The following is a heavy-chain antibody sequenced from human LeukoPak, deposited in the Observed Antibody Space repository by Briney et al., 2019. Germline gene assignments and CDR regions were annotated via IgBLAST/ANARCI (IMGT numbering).Heavy chain of an antibody. Sequence: GSLRLSCAASGFTFSSYSMNWVRQAPGKGLEWVSSISSSSSYIYYADSVKGRFTISRDNAKNSLYLQMNSLRAEDTAVYYCARDLISSLGRWFDPWGQGTLVTVSS. CDR3: ARDLISSLGRWFDP. J-gene: IGHJ5*02. CDR1: GFTFSSYS. CDR2: ISSSSSYI. V-gene: IGHV3-21*01. D-gene: IGHD3-3*02.